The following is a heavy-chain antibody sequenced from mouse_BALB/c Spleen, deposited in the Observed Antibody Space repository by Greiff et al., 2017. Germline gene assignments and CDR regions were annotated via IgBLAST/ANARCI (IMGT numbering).Heavy chain of an antibody. CDR3: ARNHYYAMDY. Sequence: EVQLQQSGPELVKPGASVKISCKASGYTFTDYNMHWVKQSHGKSLEWIGYIYPYNGGTGYNQKFKSKATLTVDNSSSTAYMELRSLTSEDSAVYYCARNHYYAMDYWGQGTSVTVSS. CDR1: GYTFTDYN. V-gene: IGHV1S29*02. CDR2: IYPYNGGT. J-gene: IGHJ4*01.